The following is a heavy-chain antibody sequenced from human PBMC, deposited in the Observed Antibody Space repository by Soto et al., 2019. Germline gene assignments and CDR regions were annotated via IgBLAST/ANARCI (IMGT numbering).Heavy chain of an antibody. CDR2: IYYSGST. Sequence: PSETLSLTCTVSGGSISNYYWSWVREPPGKGLQWIGYIYYSGSTYYNPSLKGRATISADTSKNQFSLRLTSVTAADTAVYLCASEDPGGFRFDYWGQGMLVTVSS. J-gene: IGHJ4*02. D-gene: IGHD2-15*01. V-gene: IGHV4-59*01. CDR1: GGSISNYY. CDR3: ASEDPGGFRFDY.